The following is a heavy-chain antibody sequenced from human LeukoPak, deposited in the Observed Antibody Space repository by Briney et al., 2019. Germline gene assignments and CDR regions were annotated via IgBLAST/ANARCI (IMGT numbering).Heavy chain of an antibody. CDR1: GGTFSSYA. Sequence: SVKVSCKASGGTFSSYAISWVRQAPGQGLEWMGGIIPIFGTANYAQKFQGRVTITADESTSTAYMELSSLRSEDTAVYYCARDRFESSSSWFIDYWGQGTLVTVSS. CDR2: IIPIFGTA. J-gene: IGHJ4*02. D-gene: IGHD6-13*01. CDR3: ARDRFESSSSWFIDY. V-gene: IGHV1-69*13.